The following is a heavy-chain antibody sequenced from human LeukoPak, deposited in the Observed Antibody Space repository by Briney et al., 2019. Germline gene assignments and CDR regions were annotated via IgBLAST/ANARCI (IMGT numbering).Heavy chain of an antibody. CDR1: GFTFSTYA. CDR2: ISGSGGGT. J-gene: IGHJ4*02. CDR3: AKVWFGTNYYFDS. Sequence: GASLRLSCAASGFTFSTYAMSWVRQAPGKGLEWVSTISGSGGGTYYAASVKGRFTIPRDNSESTLYLQMNNLGAEDMAVYYCAKVWFGTNYYFDSWGQGTLVTVSS. D-gene: IGHD3-10*01. V-gene: IGHV3-23*01.